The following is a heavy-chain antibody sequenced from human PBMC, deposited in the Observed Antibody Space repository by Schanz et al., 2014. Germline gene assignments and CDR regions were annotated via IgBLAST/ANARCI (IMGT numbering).Heavy chain of an antibody. V-gene: IGHV4-39*01. CDR2: IYNSGST. D-gene: IGHD3-10*01. CDR3: GRHPHYYGSGSGFDP. CDR1: GGSISSSSYF. J-gene: IGHJ5*02. Sequence: QLQLQESGPGLVKPSETLSLTCTVSGGSISSSSYFWGWIRQPPGKGLEWIGSIYNSGSTYYNPPQKTRDPIPGDTSKTHSPLKRGSVTAADTAVYYCGRHPHYYGSGSGFDPWGQGTLVTVSS.